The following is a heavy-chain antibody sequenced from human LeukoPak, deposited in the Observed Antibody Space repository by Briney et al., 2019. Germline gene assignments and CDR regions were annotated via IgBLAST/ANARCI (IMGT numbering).Heavy chain of an antibody. D-gene: IGHD3-22*01. CDR3: TTDWGYYDSSGYVNY. V-gene: IGHV3-15*01. Sequence: PGGSLRLSCAASGFTFSNAWMSWVRQAPGKGLEWVGRIKSKTDGGTTDCAAPVKGRFTISRDDSKNTLYLQMNSLKTEDTAVYYCTTDWGYYDSSGYVNYWGQGTLVTVSS. CDR1: GFTFSNAW. J-gene: IGHJ4*02. CDR2: IKSKTDGGTT.